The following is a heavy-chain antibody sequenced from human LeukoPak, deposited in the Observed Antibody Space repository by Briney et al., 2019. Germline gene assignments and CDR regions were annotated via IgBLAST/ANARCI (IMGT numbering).Heavy chain of an antibody. CDR3: ARTYYSDSSGYYFDY. Sequence: GESLQISCKGSGYSFTNYWIAWMRQMPGKGLEWMAIISPGDSNNRYSPPFQGQVTISADKSISTAYLQWSSLKASDTAMYYCARTYYSDSSGYYFDYWGQGTLVTVSS. V-gene: IGHV5-51*01. J-gene: IGHJ4*02. CDR2: ISPGDSNN. CDR1: GYSFTNYW. D-gene: IGHD3-22*01.